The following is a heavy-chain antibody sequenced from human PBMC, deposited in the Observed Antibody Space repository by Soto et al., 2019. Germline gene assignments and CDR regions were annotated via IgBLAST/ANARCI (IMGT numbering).Heavy chain of an antibody. CDR3: ARHPYYYYGMDV. CDR1: GYSFTSYW. Sequence: PGESLKISCKGSGYSFTSYWISWVRQMPGKGLEWMGRIDPSDSYANYSPSFQGHVTISADKSISTAYLQWSSLKASDTAMYYCARHPYYYYGMDVWGQGTTVTVSS. CDR2: IDPSDSYA. V-gene: IGHV5-10-1*01. J-gene: IGHJ6*02.